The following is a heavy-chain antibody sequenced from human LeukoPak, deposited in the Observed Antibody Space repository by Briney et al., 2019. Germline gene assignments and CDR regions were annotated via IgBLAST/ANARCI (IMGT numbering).Heavy chain of an antibody. CDR3: ARLLTQNLDY. Sequence: GGSLRLSCAASGFTFSSYSMNWVRQAPGKGLEWVSSISSISSYIYYADSVKGRFTISRDNAKNSLYLQMNSLRAEHTAVYYCARLLTQNLDYWGQGTLVTVSS. CDR1: GFTFSSYS. CDR2: ISSISSYI. D-gene: IGHD1-14*01. J-gene: IGHJ4*02. V-gene: IGHV3-21*01.